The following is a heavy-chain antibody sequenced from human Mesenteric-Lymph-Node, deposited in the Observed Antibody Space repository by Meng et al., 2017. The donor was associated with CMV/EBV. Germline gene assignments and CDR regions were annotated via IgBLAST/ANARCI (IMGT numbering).Heavy chain of an antibody. J-gene: IGHJ6*02. D-gene: IGHD1-26*01. CDR3: ARWVRGGGMDV. V-gene: IGHV3-21*01. CDR1: GFTFSSYS. CDR2: ISISSSYM. Sequence: GGSLRLSCAASGFTFSSYSMNWVRQAPGKGLEWVSSISISSSYMYYADSVKGRFTISRDNAKKSLYLQMNSLRAEDTAVYYCARWVRGGGMDVWGQGTTVTVSS.